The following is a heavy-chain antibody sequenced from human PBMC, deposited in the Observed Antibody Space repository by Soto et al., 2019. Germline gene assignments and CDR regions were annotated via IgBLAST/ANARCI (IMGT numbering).Heavy chain of an antibody. CDR3: ARGYYHINWFHP. D-gene: IGHD2-21*01. J-gene: IGHJ5*02. Sequence: EVQLVESGGGLVQPGGSLRLSCAASGFTFSSYWMTWVRQAPGKGLEWVANIKQDGSETYYVDSVKGRFTVSRDNAKNSLFLQMNSLRAEDTAVYYCARGYYHINWFHPWGQGTLVTVSS. CDR2: IKQDGSET. V-gene: IGHV3-7*01. CDR1: GFTFSSYW.